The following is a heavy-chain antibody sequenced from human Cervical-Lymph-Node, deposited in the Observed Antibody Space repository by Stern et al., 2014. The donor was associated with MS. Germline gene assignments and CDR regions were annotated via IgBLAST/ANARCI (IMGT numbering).Heavy chain of an antibody. Sequence: QVQLQQWGAGLLKPSETLSLTCAVYGGSFSGYYWSWIRQPPGKGLEWIGEINHSGSTNYNPSLKSRVTISVDTSKNQFSLKLSSVTAADTAVYYCARGRRVEYDFWSGYFFDYWGQGTLVTVSS. CDR3: ARGRRVEYDFWSGYFFDY. CDR2: INHSGST. J-gene: IGHJ4*02. D-gene: IGHD3-3*01. V-gene: IGHV4-34*01. CDR1: GGSFSGYY.